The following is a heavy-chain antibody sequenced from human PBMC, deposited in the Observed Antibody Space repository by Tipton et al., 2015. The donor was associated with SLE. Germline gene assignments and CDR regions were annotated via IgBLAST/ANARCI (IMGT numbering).Heavy chain of an antibody. Sequence: TLSLTCSVSGGSISSSGYFWGWIRQPPGKGLEWLGSISDTGSIYYNPSLKSRVTISVDTSKNQFSLNLTSVTAADTAVYYCARTNRLPYRVYFDSWGQGALVTVSS. V-gene: IGHV4-39*07. D-gene: IGHD1-14*01. CDR3: ARTNRLPYRVYFDS. J-gene: IGHJ4*02. CDR1: GGSISSSGYF. CDR2: ISDTGSI.